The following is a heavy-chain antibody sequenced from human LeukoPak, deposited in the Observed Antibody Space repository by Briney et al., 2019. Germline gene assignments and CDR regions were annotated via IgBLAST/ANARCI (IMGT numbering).Heavy chain of an antibody. CDR3: ASPGYCSSTSCPVGY. CDR1: GYSFTSYW. Sequence: LGESLQISCKGSGYSFTSYWIGWVRQLPGKGLEWMGIIYPGDSDTRYSPSFQGQVTISADKSISTAYLQWSSLKASDTAMYYCASPGYCSSTSCPVGYWGQGTLVTVSS. CDR2: IYPGDSDT. J-gene: IGHJ4*02. D-gene: IGHD2-2*01. V-gene: IGHV5-51*01.